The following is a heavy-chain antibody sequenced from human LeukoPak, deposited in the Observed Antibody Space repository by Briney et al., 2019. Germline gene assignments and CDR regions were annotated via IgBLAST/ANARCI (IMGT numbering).Heavy chain of an antibody. D-gene: IGHD3-22*01. J-gene: IGHJ4*02. Sequence: SGGSLRLSCAASGFIFSSYGMHWVRQAPGKGLEWVSTISGSGSGTYYAYYADSVKGRFTISRDNSKNTLYLQMNSLRAEDTAVYYCAKDREGYYQPIDYWGQGTLVTVSS. V-gene: IGHV3-23*01. CDR1: GFIFSSYG. CDR2: ISGSGSGTYYA. CDR3: AKDREGYYQPIDY.